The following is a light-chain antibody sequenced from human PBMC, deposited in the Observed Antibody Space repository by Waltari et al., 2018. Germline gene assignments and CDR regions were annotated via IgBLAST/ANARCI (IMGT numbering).Light chain of an antibody. CDR2: AAT. Sequence: SRVTQAPSSESASIGDRVTNTCRDSQGIRSLLSWYQKRPGEAPILLIHAATSLQSGVPSMFNGGGSGTDFTLTISGLQPEYFATYYCQQANSFPITFGQGTRLDIK. J-gene: IGKJ5*01. CDR3: QQANSFPIT. CDR1: QGIRSL. V-gene: IGKV1D-12*01.